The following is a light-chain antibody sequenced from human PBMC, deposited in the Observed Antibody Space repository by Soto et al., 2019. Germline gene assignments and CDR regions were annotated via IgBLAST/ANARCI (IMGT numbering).Light chain of an antibody. J-gene: IGLJ1*01. V-gene: IGLV2-14*01. CDR1: SSDVGSYDH. CDR2: EVS. CDR3: SSYTNTYTRV. Sequence: QSALTQPASVSGSPGQSITISCSGTSSDVGSYDHVAWYQQFPGKTPKLTIYEVSNRPSGVSSRFSGSKSGNTASLTISGLQAEDEADYYCSSYTNTYTRVFGTGTKVTVL.